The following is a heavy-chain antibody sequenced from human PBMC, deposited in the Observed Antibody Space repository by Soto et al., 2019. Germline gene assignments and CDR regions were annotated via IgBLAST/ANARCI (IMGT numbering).Heavy chain of an antibody. CDR3: AKDLQADYDTTAQDY. CDR1: GFTFSSYS. D-gene: IGHD3-22*01. V-gene: IGHV3-21*01. J-gene: IGHJ4*02. Sequence: GGSLRLSCAASGFTFSSYSMNWVRQAPGKGLEWVSSISSDSVYNYYADSLKGRFTISRDNANNSLYLQMNNLRAEDTAVYYCAKDLQADYDTTAQDYWGQGTLVTVSS. CDR2: ISSDSVYN.